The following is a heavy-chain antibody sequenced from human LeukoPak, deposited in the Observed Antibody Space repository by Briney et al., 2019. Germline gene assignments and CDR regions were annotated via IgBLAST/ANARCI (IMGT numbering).Heavy chain of an antibody. V-gene: IGHV4-59*08. D-gene: IGHD1-26*01. Sequence: SETLSLTCTVSGGSISSYYWSWIRQPPGKGLEWIGYIYYSGSTNYNPSLKSRVTISVDTSKNQFSLKLSSVTAADTAVYYCARQDSGSYPTRSAFAIWGQGTMVTVSS. CDR3: ARQDSGSYPTRSAFAI. CDR2: IYYSGST. J-gene: IGHJ3*02. CDR1: GGSISSYY.